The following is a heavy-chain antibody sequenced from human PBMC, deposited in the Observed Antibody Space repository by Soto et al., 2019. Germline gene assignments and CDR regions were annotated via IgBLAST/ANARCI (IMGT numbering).Heavy chain of an antibody. CDR1: GDSVSSVGFL. CDR2: IYNGGST. J-gene: IGHJ4*02. D-gene: IGHD3-3*01. V-gene: IGHV4-30-4*01. Sequence: PSETLSLTCTVSGDSVSSVGFLWAWLRRPPGKGLEWIGYIYNGGSTYYRPSLESRMRMSLDATRNHYSLRLTSVTAADTAVYFCARAPVGLDTISYFDYWGQGKLVTVSS. CDR3: ARAPVGLDTISYFDY.